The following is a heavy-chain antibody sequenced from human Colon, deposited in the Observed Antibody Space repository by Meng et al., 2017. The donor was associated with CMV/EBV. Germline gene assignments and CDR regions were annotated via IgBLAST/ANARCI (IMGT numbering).Heavy chain of an antibody. CDR2: VTGSGVST. D-gene: IGHD3-10*02. V-gene: IGHV3-23*01. Sequence: GGSLRLSCAASGFTFSSYAMAWVRQAPGKGLEWVSGVTGSGVSTFYADSVKGRFTISRDNSKNILYLQMNSLRADDTAVYYCARGSGPLFPGAFDIWGQGTMVTVSS. J-gene: IGHJ3*02. CDR3: ARGSGPLFPGAFDI. CDR1: GFTFSSYA.